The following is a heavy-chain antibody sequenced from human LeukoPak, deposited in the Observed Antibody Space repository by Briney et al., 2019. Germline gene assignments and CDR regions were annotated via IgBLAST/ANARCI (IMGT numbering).Heavy chain of an antibody. J-gene: IGHJ3*02. V-gene: IGHV1-24*01. CDR2: FDPEDGET. CDR3: AILIVVVPAAIPAFDI. CDR1: GYTLTELS. D-gene: IGHD2-2*01. Sequence: ASVKVSCKVSGYTLTELSMHWARQAPGKGLEWMGGFDPEDGETIYAQKFQGRVTMTEDTSTDTAYMELSSLRSEDTAVYYCAILIVVVPAAIPAFDIWGQGTMVTVSS.